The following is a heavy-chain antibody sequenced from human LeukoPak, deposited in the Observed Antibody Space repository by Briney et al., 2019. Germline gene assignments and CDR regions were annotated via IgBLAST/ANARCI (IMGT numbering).Heavy chain of an antibody. J-gene: IGHJ4*02. Sequence: SETLSLTCTVSGGSIRSNTNYWGWNSSNYWGWIRQPPGKGLEWIGSIHYSGSTYYNPSLKSRVTISVDTSKNQFSLKLSSVTAADTAVYYCARSLGYSYGRIFDYWGQGTLVTVSS. D-gene: IGHD5-18*01. V-gene: IGHV4-39*01. CDR2: IHYSGST. CDR3: ARSLGYSYGRIFDY. CDR1: GGSIRSNTNYWGWNSSNY.